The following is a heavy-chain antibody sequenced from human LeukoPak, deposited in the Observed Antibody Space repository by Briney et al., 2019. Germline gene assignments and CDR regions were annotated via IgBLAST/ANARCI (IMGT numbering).Heavy chain of an antibody. CDR1: GGSISSSGYY. CDR3: SRDETYSSDWQSNHYYYYMDV. D-gene: IGHD6-19*01. J-gene: IGHJ6*03. V-gene: IGHV4-39*02. Sequence: SETLSLTCTVSGGSISSSGYYWGRIRQRPGKGLEWIGSIYYSGSTYYNPSLKSRVTISVDTSKNQFSLKLSSVTAADTAVYYCSRDETYSSDWQSNHYYYYMDVWGKGTTVTVSS. CDR2: IYYSGST.